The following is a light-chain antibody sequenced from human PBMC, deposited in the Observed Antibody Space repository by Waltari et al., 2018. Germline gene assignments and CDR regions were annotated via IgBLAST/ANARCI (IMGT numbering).Light chain of an antibody. J-gene: IGKJ4*01. CDR2: GAS. CDR3: QQYSNWPLT. CDR1: QSVSSS. Sequence: EIVLTQSPATLSLSPGERAGQSVSSSLAWYRQKPGQAPRLLIYGASSRASGIPDSFSGRGSGTDFTLIISSLEPEDFAVYYGQQYSNWPLTFGGGTKVEIK. V-gene: IGKV3-15*01.